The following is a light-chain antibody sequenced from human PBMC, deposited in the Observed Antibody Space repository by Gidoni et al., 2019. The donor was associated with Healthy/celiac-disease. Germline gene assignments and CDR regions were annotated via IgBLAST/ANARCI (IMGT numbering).Light chain of an antibody. CDR1: QSVLYSSNNKNY. V-gene: IGKV4-1*01. J-gene: IGKJ4*01. CDR3: QQYYSTPLT. CDR2: WAS. Sequence: DIVMTQPTDSLAVSLGERATINCKSSQSVLYSSNNKNYLAWYQQKPGQPPKLLIYWASTRESGVPDRFSGSGSGTDFTLTISSLQAEDVAVYYCQQYYSTPLTFGGGTKVEIK.